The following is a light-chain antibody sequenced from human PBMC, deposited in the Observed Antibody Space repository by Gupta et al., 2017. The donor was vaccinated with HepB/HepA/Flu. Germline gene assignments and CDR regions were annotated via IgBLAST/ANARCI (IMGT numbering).Light chain of an antibody. CDR3: AAWDDSLSGLYV. CDR2: RNN. V-gene: IGLV1-47*01. J-gene: IGLJ1*01. CDR1: SSNIGSNY. Sequence: QSVLTHPPSASGTPGHRVTIFCSGSSSNIGSNYVYWYQQLPGTAPTLLIYRNNQRPSGVPDRFSGSKSGTSASLAISGLRSEDEADYYCAAWDDSLSGLYVFGTGTKVTVL.